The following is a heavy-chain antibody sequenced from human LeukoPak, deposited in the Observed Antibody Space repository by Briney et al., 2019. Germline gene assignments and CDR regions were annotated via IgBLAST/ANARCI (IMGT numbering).Heavy chain of an antibody. Sequence: SETLSLTCTVSGGSISSSSYYWGWIRQPPGKGLEWIGNIYYSGSTYYNPSLKSRVTISVDTSKNQFSLKLPSVTAADTAVYYCARGPPREYYYDSSGQGGFDPWGQGTLVTVSS. CDR1: GGSISSSSYY. D-gene: IGHD3-22*01. J-gene: IGHJ5*02. CDR2: IYYSGST. CDR3: ARGPPREYYYDSSGQGGFDP. V-gene: IGHV4-39*07.